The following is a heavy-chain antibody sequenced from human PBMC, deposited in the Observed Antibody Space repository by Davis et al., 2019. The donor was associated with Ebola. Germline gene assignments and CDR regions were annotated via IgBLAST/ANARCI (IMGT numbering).Heavy chain of an antibody. Sequence: GGSLRLSCAASGFTFSNYGMHWVRQAPGKGLEWVAIISYDGSNKYYVDSVKGRFTISRDNSKNTLYLQMNSLRAEDTAVYYCAKAASGITMIVVVTSLFDYWGQGTLVTVSS. CDR3: AKAASGITMIVVVTSLFDY. D-gene: IGHD3-22*01. CDR2: ISYDGSNK. CDR1: GFTFSNYG. V-gene: IGHV3-30*18. J-gene: IGHJ4*02.